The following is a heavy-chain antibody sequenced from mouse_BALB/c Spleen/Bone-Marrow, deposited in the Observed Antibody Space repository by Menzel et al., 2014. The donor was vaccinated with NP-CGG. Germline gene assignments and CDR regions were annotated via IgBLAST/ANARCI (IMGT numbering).Heavy chain of an antibody. CDR2: IDPANGNT. CDR3: ASYHYGYCFDS. J-gene: IGHJ2*01. Sequence: EVQLQQSGAELVKPGASVKLSCTASGFNIKDTYMQWVKQRPEQGLEWIGRIDPANGNTKYDPKFQGKATITADTSSNAAYLQLSSLTSEHTVAYCCASYHYGYCFDSWGQGTTLTVSS. V-gene: IGHV14-3*02. D-gene: IGHD2-4*01. CDR1: GFNIKDTY.